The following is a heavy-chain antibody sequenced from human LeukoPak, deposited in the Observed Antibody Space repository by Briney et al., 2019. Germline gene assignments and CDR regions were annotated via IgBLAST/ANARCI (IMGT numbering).Heavy chain of an antibody. Sequence: PSGGSLRLSCAASGFTFSSYWMHWVRQAPGKGLVWVSRISTDGSSTSYADSVKGRFTISRDNAKNTLYLQMNSLRAEDTAVYYCARDFLHLGGWGQGTMVTVSS. CDR3: ARDFLHLGG. V-gene: IGHV3-74*01. D-gene: IGHD3-16*01. J-gene: IGHJ3*01. CDR2: ISTDGSST. CDR1: GFTFSSYW.